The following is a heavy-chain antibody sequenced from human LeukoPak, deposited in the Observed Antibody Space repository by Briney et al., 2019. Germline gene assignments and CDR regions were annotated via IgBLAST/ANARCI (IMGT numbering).Heavy chain of an antibody. J-gene: IGHJ1*01. CDR3: ARGGSIAVAGDAEYFQH. D-gene: IGHD6-19*01. V-gene: IGHV6-1*01. CDR2: TYYRSKWYN. Sequence: SQTLSLTCAISGDSVSSNSVAWNWIRQSPSRGLEWLGRTYYRSKWYNDYAVSVKSRITFNPDTSKNQCSLQLNSVTPEDTAVYFCARGGSIAVAGDAEYFQHWGQGTLVTVSS. CDR1: GDSVSSNSVA.